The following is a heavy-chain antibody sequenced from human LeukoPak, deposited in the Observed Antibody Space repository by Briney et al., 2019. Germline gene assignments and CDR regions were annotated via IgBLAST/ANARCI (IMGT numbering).Heavy chain of an antibody. Sequence: GASVKVSCKASGGTFTNYAISWVRQAPGQGLEWMGGIMPIFGTAKYAQKFQGRVTITTGEFTSTAYMELSSLRSEDTAVYYCARVDGSPDYWGQGTLVTVSS. CDR3: ARVDGSPDY. V-gene: IGHV1-69*05. CDR2: IMPIFGTA. CDR1: GGTFTNYA. J-gene: IGHJ4*02. D-gene: IGHD2-15*01.